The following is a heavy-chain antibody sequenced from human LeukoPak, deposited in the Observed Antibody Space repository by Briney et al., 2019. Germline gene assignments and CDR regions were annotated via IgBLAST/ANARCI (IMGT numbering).Heavy chain of an antibody. D-gene: IGHD2-2*01. CDR2: INPNSGGT. J-gene: IGHJ5*02. V-gene: IGHV1-2*02. CDR1: GYTFTGYY. CDR3: ARLGTTSSSWFDP. Sequence: EASVKVSCKASGYTFTGYYMHWVRQAPGQGLEWMGWINPNSGGTNYAQKFQGRVTMARDTSISTAYMELSRLRSDDTAVYYCARLGTTSSSWFDPWGQGTLVTVSS.